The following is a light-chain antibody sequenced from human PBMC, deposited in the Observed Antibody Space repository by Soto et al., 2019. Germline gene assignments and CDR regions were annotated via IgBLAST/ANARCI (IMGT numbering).Light chain of an antibody. V-gene: IGLV2-8*01. J-gene: IGLJ2*01. CDR2: EVT. CDR3: CSFAGSYTVV. Sequence: QSVLTQPPSASGSLGQSVTISCSGSPSDVGGYNYVSWYQHHPGKAPKLLLYEVTKRPSGVPDRFSGSKSGSTASLTISGLQAEDEADYYCCSFAGSYTVVFGGGTKLTVL. CDR1: PSDVGGYNY.